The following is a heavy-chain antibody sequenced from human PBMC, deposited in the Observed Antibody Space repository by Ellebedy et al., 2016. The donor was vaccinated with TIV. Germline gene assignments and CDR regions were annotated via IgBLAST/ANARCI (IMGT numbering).Heavy chain of an antibody. CDR1: GASIDSGGSY. D-gene: IGHD4-17*01. V-gene: IGHV4-31*03. Sequence: LRLSCTVSGASIDSGGSYWNWIRQHPGTGLEWVGYIYYNGNTYYNPSLKSRLTISLDTSKTQFSLTLSSVTAADTAVYYCARDANDYGIDAFDIWGQGTMVTVSS. CDR3: ARDANDYGIDAFDI. CDR2: IYYNGNT. J-gene: IGHJ3*02.